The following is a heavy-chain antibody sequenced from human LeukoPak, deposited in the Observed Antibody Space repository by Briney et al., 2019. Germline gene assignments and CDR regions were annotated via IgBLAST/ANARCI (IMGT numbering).Heavy chain of an antibody. CDR1: GFTFSDYY. Sequence: PGGSLRLSCAASGFTFSDYYMSWTRQAPGKGLEWVSYISSSGSTIYYADSVKGRFTISRDNAKNSLYLQMNSLRAEDTAVYYCARAYCSGGSCYFSNGMDVWGQGTTVTVSS. J-gene: IGHJ6*02. V-gene: IGHV3-11*01. CDR2: ISSSGSTI. CDR3: ARAYCSGGSCYFSNGMDV. D-gene: IGHD2-15*01.